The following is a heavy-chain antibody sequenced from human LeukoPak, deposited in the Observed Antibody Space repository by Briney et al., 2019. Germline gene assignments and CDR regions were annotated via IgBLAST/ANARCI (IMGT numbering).Heavy chain of an antibody. J-gene: IGHJ6*02. Sequence: GGSLRLSCAASGFTVSSNYMSWVRQAPGKGLEWVSVIYSGGSTYYADSVKGRFTISRDNSKNTLYLQMNSLRAEDTAVYYCARVQAVAGTVYYYGMDVWGQGTTVTVSS. CDR2: IYSGGST. V-gene: IGHV3-66*01. D-gene: IGHD6-19*01. CDR1: GFTVSSNY. CDR3: ARVQAVAGTVYYYGMDV.